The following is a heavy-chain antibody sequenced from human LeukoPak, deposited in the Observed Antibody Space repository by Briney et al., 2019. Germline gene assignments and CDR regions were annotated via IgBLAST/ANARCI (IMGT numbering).Heavy chain of an antibody. D-gene: IGHD5-18*01. CDR3: ARCGYSYGYPYYFDY. J-gene: IGHJ4*02. CDR1: GGSFSGYY. CDR2: INHSGST. V-gene: IGHV4-34*01. Sequence: SETLSLTCAVYGGSFSGYYWSWIRQPPGKGLEWIGEINHSGSTNYNPSLKSRVTISVDTSKNQFSLKLSSVTAADTAVYYCARCGYSYGYPYYFDYWGQGTLVTVSS.